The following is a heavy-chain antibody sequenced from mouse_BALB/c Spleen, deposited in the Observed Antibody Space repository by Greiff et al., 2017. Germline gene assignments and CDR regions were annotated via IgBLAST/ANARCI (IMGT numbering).Heavy chain of an antibody. CDR3: ASTYYGNYFDY. V-gene: IGHV5-6*02. CDR2: ISSGGSYT. CDR1: GFTFSSYG. J-gene: IGHJ2*01. Sequence: DVMLVESGGDLVKPGGSLKLSCAASGFTFSSYGMSWVRQTPDKRLEWVATISSGGSYTYYPDSVKGRFTISRDNAKNTLYLQVSSLKSEDTAMYYCASTYYGNYFDYWGQGTTLTVSS. D-gene: IGHD2-10*01.